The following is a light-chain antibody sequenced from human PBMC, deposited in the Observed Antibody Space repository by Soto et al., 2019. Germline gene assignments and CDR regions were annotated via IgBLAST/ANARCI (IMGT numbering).Light chain of an antibody. CDR1: QSVSSD. V-gene: IGKV3-15*01. CDR2: DAS. J-gene: IGKJ2*01. Sequence: EIVMTQSPATLSVSQGERAALSCRASQSVSSDFALYRQKPGQAPRLLIYDASTRATGVPARFSGSGSGTDFTLTISSLQSEAFAVYYCQQYNNWPYTFGQGTKLEIK. CDR3: QQYNNWPYT.